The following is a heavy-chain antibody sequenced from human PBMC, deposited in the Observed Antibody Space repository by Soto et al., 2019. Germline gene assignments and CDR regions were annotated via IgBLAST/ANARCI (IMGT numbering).Heavy chain of an antibody. Sequence: EVQLVESGGGLVQPGGSLRLSCAASGFTFSNYAMHWVRQAPGKGLEYVSAISSHGDSTYYANSVKGRFTISRDNSKNTLYLQMCSLRTEDMAVYYCARRDGYNSDYWGQGTLVTVSS. CDR3: ARRDGYNSDY. J-gene: IGHJ4*02. D-gene: IGHD5-12*01. V-gene: IGHV3-64*01. CDR1: GFTFSNYA. CDR2: ISSHGDST.